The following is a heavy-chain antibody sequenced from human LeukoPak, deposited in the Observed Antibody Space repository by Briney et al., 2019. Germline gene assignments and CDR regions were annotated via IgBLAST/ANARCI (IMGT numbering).Heavy chain of an antibody. J-gene: IGHJ3*02. V-gene: IGHV1-69*13. CDR2: IIPIFGTA. CDR3: ARVRGRDGYNYYDAFDI. CDR1: GYTFTGYY. Sequence: SVKVSCKASGYTFTGYYMHWVRQAPAQGLEWMGGIIPIFGTANYAQKFQGRVTITADESTSTAYMELSSLRSEDTAVYYCARVRGRDGYNYYDAFDIWGQGTMVTVSS. D-gene: IGHD5-24*01.